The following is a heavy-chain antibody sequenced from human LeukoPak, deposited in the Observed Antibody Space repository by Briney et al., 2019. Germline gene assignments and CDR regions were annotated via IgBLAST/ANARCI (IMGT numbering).Heavy chain of an antibody. J-gene: IGHJ4*02. V-gene: IGHV3-30*02. CDR2: IRSDGSNK. Sequence: GGSLRLSCAPSGFAFSSYGMHWVRQAPGKGLEWVAFIRSDGSNKYYADSVKGRFTISRDNSKNTLCLQMNSLRAEDTAVYYCAKDPGPDSSASPHFGSWGQGTLVTVSS. D-gene: IGHD3-22*01. CDR3: AKDPGPDSSASPHFGS. CDR1: GFAFSSYG.